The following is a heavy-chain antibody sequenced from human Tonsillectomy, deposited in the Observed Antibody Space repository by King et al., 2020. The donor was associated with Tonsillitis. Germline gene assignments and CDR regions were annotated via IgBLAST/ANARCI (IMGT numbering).Heavy chain of an antibody. D-gene: IGHD1-1*01. CDR3: AKTTRLEDYYYGMDV. J-gene: IGHJ6*02. V-gene: IGHV3-23*04. Sequence: VQLVESGGGLVQPGGSLRLSCAASGFTFSSYAMSGVRQAPGKGLEGVSAISGSGGSTYYADSGKGRFTISRDNTKNTLYLQMNSPRAEDTAVYYCAKTTRLEDYYYGMDVWGQGTTVTVSS. CDR1: GFTFSSYA. CDR2: ISGSGGST.